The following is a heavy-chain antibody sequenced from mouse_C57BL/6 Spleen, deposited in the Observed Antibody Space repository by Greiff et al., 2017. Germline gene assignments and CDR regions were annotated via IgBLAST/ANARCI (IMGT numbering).Heavy chain of an antibody. CDR2: IYPGSGNT. J-gene: IGHJ2*01. CDR3: ARYTTFDY. D-gene: IGHD1-1*01. Sequence: QVQLQQSGAELVRPGASVKLSCKASGYTFTDYYINWVKQRPGQGLDWIARIYPGSGNTYYNEKFKCKATLTAEKSSSTAYMQLSSLTSEDSAVYFCARYTTFDYWGQGTTRTVSS. CDR1: GYTFTDYY. V-gene: IGHV1-76*01.